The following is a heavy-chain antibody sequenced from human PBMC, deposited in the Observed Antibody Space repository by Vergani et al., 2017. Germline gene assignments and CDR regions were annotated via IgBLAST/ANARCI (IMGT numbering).Heavy chain of an antibody. CDR3: ARGPGRDANWGSGGFDY. CDR1: GFTFDDYT. J-gene: IGHJ4*02. V-gene: IGHV3-48*04. Sequence: EVQLVESGGVVVQPGGSLRLSCAASGFTFDDYTMHWVRQAPGKGLEWVSYISSSGSTIYYADSVKGRFTISRDNAKNSLYLQMNSLRAEDTAVYYCARGPGRDANWGSGGFDYWGQGTLVTVSS. CDR2: ISSSGSTI. D-gene: IGHD7-27*01.